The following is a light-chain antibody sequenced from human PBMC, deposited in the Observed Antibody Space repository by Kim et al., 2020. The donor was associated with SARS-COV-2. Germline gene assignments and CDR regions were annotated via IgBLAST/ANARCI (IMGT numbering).Light chain of an antibody. CDR2: GRN. J-gene: IGLJ2*01. V-gene: IGLV3-19*01. CDR1: SLTTYY. Sequence: SSELTQDPAVSVALGQTVRITCQGDSLTTYYATWYQQKPRQAPVIVLYGRNNRPSGIPDRFSSSTSGNTASLTISGTQAEDEADFYCQSRDSGGNVVFGGGTKVTVL. CDR3: QSRDSGGNVV.